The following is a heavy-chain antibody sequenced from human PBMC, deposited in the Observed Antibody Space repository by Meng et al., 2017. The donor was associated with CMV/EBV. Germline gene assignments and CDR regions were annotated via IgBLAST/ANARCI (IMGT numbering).Heavy chain of an antibody. V-gene: IGHV1-69*04. D-gene: IGHD2-2*01. J-gene: IGHJ5*02. CDR1: GGTFTSYT. Sequence: SVKVSCKASGGTFTSYTISWVRQAPGQGLEWMGRIIPILGIANYAQKFQGRVTITADKSTSTAYMELRSLRSDDTVVYYCARDAILGYCSSTTCLNWFDPWGQGNLVTVSS. CDR3: ARDAILGYCSSTTCLNWFDP. CDR2: IIPILGIA.